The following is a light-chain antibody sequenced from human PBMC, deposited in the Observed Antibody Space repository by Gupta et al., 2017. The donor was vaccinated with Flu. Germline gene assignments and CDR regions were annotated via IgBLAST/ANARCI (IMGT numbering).Light chain of an antibody. CDR2: DNT. CDR1: SSNIGGGYD. CDR3: QSYDSSLSGYV. Sequence: QSVLTQPPSVSGAPGQRVTISCTGSSSNIGGGYDVHWYQQSPGTAPKLLIYDNTNRPSGVPDRISGSKSGTSASLAITRLQAEDEADYYCQSYDSSLSGYVFGTGTKVTVL. J-gene: IGLJ1*01. V-gene: IGLV1-40*01.